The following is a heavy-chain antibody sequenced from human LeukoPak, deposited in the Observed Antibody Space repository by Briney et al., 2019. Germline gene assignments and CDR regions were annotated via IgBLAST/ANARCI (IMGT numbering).Heavy chain of an antibody. V-gene: IGHV3-48*01. CDR2: IGSSSSPI. CDR3: ARDYGRSMGGIFDY. J-gene: IGHJ4*02. Sequence: GGSLRLSCAASGFIFSRYNMNWVRQAPGKGLEWVSYIGSSSSPIYYADSVKGRFTISRDNAKNSLYLQMNSLRAEDTAVYYCARDYGRSMGGIFDYWGQGTLVTVSS. D-gene: IGHD3-10*01. CDR1: GFIFSRYN.